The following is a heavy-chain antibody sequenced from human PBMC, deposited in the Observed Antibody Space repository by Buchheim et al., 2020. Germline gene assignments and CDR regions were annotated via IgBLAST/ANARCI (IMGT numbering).Heavy chain of an antibody. D-gene: IGHD5-12*01. CDR2: IYYSGST. CDR1: GGSISSYY. CDR3: AGARYSGYDSNFDY. J-gene: IGHJ4*02. V-gene: IGHV4-59*01. Sequence: QVQLQESGPGLVKPSETLSLTCTVSGGSISSYYWSWIRQPPGKGLEWIGYIYYSGSTNYNPSLKSRVTISVDTSKNQFSLKLSSVTAADTAVYYCAGARYSGYDSNFDYWGQGTL.